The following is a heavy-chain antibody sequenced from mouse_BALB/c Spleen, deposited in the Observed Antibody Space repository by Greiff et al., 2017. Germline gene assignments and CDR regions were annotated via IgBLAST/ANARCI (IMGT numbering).Heavy chain of an antibody. CDR2: INPSSGYT. CDR1: GYTFTSYT. V-gene: IGHV1-4*01. J-gene: IGHJ2*01. D-gene: IGHD1-1*01. CDR3: ARGRFITTVVDY. Sequence: QVQLQQSGADLARPGASVKMSCKASGYTFTSYTMHWVKQRPGQGLEWIGYINPSSGYTNYNQKFKDKATLTADKSSSTAYMQLSSLTSEDSAVYYCARGRFITTVVDYWGQGTTLTVSS.